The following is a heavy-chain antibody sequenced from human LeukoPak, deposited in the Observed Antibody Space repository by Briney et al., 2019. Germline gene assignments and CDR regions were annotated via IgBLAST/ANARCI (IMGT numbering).Heavy chain of an antibody. V-gene: IGHV4-34*01. J-gene: IGHJ4*02. CDR1: GGSFSDN. CDR3: ARGRTVFDY. D-gene: IGHD4-17*01. Sequence: PSETLSLTCAVYGGSFSDNWTWIRQPPGKGLEWIGEINHSGSTNYNPSLKSRVTISVDTSKNQFSLKLSSVTAADTAVYYCARGRTVFDYWGQGTLVTVSS. CDR2: INHSGST.